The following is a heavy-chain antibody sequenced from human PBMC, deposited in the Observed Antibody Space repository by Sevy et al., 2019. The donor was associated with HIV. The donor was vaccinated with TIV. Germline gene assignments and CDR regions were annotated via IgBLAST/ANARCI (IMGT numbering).Heavy chain of an antibody. CDR1: GFTFSSYA. V-gene: IGHV3-23*01. Sequence: GGSLRLSCAASGFTFSSYAMSWVRQAPGKGLEWVSAISGSGGSTYYADSVKGRFTISRDNSKNTLYLQMNSLRAEDTAVYYCAKYGAPITIFGGYYYYGMDVWGQGTTVTVSS. J-gene: IGHJ6*02. D-gene: IGHD3-3*01. CDR2: ISGSGGST. CDR3: AKYGAPITIFGGYYYYGMDV.